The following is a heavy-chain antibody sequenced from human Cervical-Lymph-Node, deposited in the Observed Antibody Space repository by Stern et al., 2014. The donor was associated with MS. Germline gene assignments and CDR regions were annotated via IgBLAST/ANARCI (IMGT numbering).Heavy chain of an antibody. Sequence: QLVQSGAEVMKPGSSEKVSCKASGGTFSSYAISWVRQAPGQGLEWVGGIIPIFCTANYEQKFQGRVTITADESTSTAYMELSSLRSEDTAVYYCAREGVAGIYYYYGMDVWGQGTTVTVSS. D-gene: IGHD6-19*01. CDR3: AREGVAGIYYYYGMDV. V-gene: IGHV1-69*01. CDR2: IIPIFCTA. J-gene: IGHJ6*02. CDR1: GGTFSSYA.